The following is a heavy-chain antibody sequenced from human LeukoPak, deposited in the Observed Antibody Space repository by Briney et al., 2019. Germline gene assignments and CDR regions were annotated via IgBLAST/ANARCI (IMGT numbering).Heavy chain of an antibody. D-gene: IGHD1-14*01. CDR3: AKEGGLFYHEGGYFDY. J-gene: IGHJ4*02. Sequence: SGRSLRLSCAASGFTFDDYAMHWVRQAPGKGLEWVAFIRYDGSNKYYADSVKGRFTISRDNSKNTLYLQMNSLRAEDTAVYYCAKEGGLFYHEGGYFDYWGQGTLVTVSS. V-gene: IGHV3-30*02. CDR1: GFTFDDYA. CDR2: IRYDGSNK.